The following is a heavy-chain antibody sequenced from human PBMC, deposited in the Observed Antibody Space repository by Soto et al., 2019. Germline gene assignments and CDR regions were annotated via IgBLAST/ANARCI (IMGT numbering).Heavy chain of an antibody. V-gene: IGHV1-18*01. D-gene: IGHD1-1*01. J-gene: IGHJ4*02. CDR3: ARKGTGAHVDS. CDR1: GYTFRIYG. CDR2: ISANDGNT. Sequence: QVQLVQSGAEVKKPGASVKVSCKASGYTFRIYGITWVRQAPGQGLEWMGWISANDGNTHYAQKFQDRVTMTTDTSTSTAYMEVRSLRSDDTAVYYCARKGTGAHVDSWGQGSLVTVSS.